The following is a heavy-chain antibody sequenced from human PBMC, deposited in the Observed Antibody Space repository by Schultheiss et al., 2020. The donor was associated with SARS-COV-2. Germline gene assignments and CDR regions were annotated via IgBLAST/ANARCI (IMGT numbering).Heavy chain of an antibody. CDR2: IYTSGST. Sequence: SETLSLTCTVSGGSISSGGYYWSWIRQPAGKGLEWIGRIYTSGSTNYNPSLKSRVTISVDTSKNQFSLKLSSVTAADTAVYYCARESTGYYYGMDVWGQGTTVTVSS. J-gene: IGHJ6*02. V-gene: IGHV4-61*02. CDR1: GGSISSGGYY. D-gene: IGHD2-2*01. CDR3: ARESTGYYYGMDV.